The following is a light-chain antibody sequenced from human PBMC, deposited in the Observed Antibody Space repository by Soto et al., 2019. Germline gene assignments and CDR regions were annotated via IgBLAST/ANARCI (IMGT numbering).Light chain of an antibody. CDR2: DDN. V-gene: IGLV1-51*01. Sequence: QSVLTQPPSVSAAPGQDVTISCSGSSSNLAYNSLSWYQQLPGTAPKLLIYDDNKRPSGIPARFSGSKSGTSATLGITGLETGDEADYYCGAWDDSLNVYFFGSGTKLTVL. J-gene: IGLJ1*01. CDR1: SSNLAYNS. CDR3: GAWDDSLNVYF.